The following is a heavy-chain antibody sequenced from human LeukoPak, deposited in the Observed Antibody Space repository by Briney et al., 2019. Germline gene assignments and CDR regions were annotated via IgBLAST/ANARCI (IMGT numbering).Heavy chain of an antibody. CDR3: AKGVKCSSGSCDAFDP. CDR1: GGAISSGYY. Sequence: PSETLSLTCNVSGGAISSGYYWGWIRQPPGKGLQWIGSIYHSGSTNYNPSLDRRVTMSVDKSKSQFSLRLGSVTAADTAVYYCAKGVKCSSGSCDAFDPWGQGTPVTVSS. D-gene: IGHD2-2*01. V-gene: IGHV4-38-2*02. CDR2: IYHSGST. J-gene: IGHJ5*02.